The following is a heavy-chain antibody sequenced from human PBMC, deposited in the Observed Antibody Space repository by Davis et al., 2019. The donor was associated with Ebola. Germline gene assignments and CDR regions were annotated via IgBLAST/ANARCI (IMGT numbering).Heavy chain of an antibody. Sequence: GGSLRLSCAASGFTFSNAWMSWVRQAPGKGLEWVGRIKSKTDGGTTDYAAPVKGRFTISRDDSKNTLYLQMNSLKTEDTAVYYCTAQYYYDSSGYYYRLFHFDYWGQGTLVTVSS. V-gene: IGHV3-15*01. CDR2: IKSKTDGGTT. D-gene: IGHD3-22*01. J-gene: IGHJ4*02. CDR1: GFTFSNAW. CDR3: TAQYYYDSSGYYYRLFHFDY.